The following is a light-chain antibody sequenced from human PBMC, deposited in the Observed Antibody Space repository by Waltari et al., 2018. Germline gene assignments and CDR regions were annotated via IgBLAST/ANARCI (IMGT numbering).Light chain of an antibody. Sequence: QSVLTQPPSASGTPGQRVTISCSGSSSNIGDNYVFWYQQFPGTAPRLLMYRNVLRPSGVTDRFAGSRSGTSASLALSGLRSEDEADDYCGAWDDSLTGVVAFGGGTKLTVL. CDR2: RNV. V-gene: IGLV1-47*01. J-gene: IGLJ2*01. CDR1: SSNIGDNY. CDR3: GAWDDSLTGVVA.